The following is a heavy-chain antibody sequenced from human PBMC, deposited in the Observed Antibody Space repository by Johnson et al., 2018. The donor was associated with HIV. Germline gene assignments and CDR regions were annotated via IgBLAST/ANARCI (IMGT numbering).Heavy chain of an antibody. CDR1: GFTFSSYG. CDR3: AKRRVAGDDAFDV. D-gene: IGHD6-19*01. CDR2: IYSGDST. V-gene: IGHV3-NL1*01. Sequence: QVQLVESGGGVVQPGGSLRLSCAASGFTFSSYGMHWVRQAPGKGLEWVAIIYSGDSTYYADSVKGRFTISRDNSKNTLYLQMNSLRAEDTAVYYCAKRRVAGDDAFDVWGQGTMVIVSS. J-gene: IGHJ3*01.